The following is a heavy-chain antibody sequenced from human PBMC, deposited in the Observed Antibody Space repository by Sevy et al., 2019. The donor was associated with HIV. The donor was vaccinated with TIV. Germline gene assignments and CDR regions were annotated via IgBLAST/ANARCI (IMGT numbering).Heavy chain of an antibody. V-gene: IGHV3-49*03. CDR1: GFTFGDYA. CDR3: TRDTYYYDSSGYTSGDY. J-gene: IGHJ4*02. Sequence: GGSLRLSCTASGFTFGDYAMSWFRQAPGKGLEWVGFIRSKAYGGTTEDAASVKGRFTISRDDSKSIAYLQMNSLKTEDTAVYYCTRDTYYYDSSGYTSGDYWGQGTLVTVSS. D-gene: IGHD3-22*01. CDR2: IRSKAYGGTT.